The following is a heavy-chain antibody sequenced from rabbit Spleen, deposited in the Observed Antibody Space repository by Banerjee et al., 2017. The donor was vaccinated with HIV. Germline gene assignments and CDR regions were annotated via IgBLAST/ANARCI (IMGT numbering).Heavy chain of an antibody. J-gene: IGHJ4*01. D-gene: IGHD6-1*01. CDR3: VREAGYGGYGDANL. CDR2: IVPIFGVT. CDR1: RFSFSDRDV. V-gene: IGHV1S7*01. Sequence: QSLEESGGGLVKPEGSLTLTCKASRFSFSDRDVMCWVRQAPGKGLEWIGYIVPIFGVTYYANWVNGRFTISSHNAQNTLYLQLNSLTAADTATYFCVREAGYGGYGDANLWGQGTLVTVS.